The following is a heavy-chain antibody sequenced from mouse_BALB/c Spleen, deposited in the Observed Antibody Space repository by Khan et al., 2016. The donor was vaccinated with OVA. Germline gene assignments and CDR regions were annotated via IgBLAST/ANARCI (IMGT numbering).Heavy chain of an antibody. CDR1: GYTFTSYW. J-gene: IGHJ3*01. CDR2: IYPGNTDT. CDR3: TRKMWDVARIAN. V-gene: IGHV1-5*01. D-gene: IGHD3-3*01. Sequence: EVQLLESGPVLVRPGASLKMSCKASGYTFTSYWMHWVIQRPGQGLEWFADIYPGNTDTTYNQKFKGQATLTAVTSTSPAYMELSSLTNEDSTVNYCTRKMWDVARIANWGQGTLVTVSA.